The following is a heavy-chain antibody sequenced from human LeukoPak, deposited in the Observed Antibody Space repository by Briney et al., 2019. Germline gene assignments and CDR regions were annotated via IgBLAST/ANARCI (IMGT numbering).Heavy chain of an antibody. CDR3: ARDSSLWATVTRDPYEDYYMDV. J-gene: IGHJ6*03. Sequence: ASVKVSCKASGYTFTSYGISWVRQAPGQGLEWMGWISAYNGNTNYAQKLQGRVTMTTDTSTSTAYMELRSLRSDDTAVYYCARDSSLWATVTRDPYEDYYMDVWGKGTTVTVSS. D-gene: IGHD4-17*01. CDR1: GYTFTSYG. CDR2: ISAYNGNT. V-gene: IGHV1-18*01.